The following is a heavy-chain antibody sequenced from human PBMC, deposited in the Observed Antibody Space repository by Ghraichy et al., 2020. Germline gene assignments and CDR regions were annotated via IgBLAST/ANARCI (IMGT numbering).Heavy chain of an antibody. CDR3: ARSTTVVTSIGRFYFDY. V-gene: IGHV4-31*03. Sequence: SETLSLTCIVSGDPLSNGGYYWSWIRQHPGKGLEWIGYIYYSGSTYYNPSLKSRVTISVDTSNNQFSLKLRFVTAADTAVYYCARSTTVVTSIGRFYFDYWGHGTLVTVSS. D-gene: IGHD4-23*01. CDR2: IYYSGST. J-gene: IGHJ4*01. CDR1: GDPLSNGGYY.